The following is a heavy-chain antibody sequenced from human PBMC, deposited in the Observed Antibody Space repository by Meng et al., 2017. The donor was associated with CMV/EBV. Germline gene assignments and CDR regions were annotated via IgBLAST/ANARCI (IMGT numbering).Heavy chain of an antibody. Sequence: GESLKISCAASGFTFSSYAMHRVRQAPGKGLEWVAVISYDGSNKYYADSVKGRFTIPRDNSKNTLYLQMNSLRAEDTAVYYCARDVAVWFYFDYWGQGTLVTVSS. V-gene: IGHV3-30-3*01. J-gene: IGHJ4*02. CDR1: GFTFSSYA. D-gene: IGHD3-16*01. CDR3: ARDVAVWFYFDY. CDR2: ISYDGSNK.